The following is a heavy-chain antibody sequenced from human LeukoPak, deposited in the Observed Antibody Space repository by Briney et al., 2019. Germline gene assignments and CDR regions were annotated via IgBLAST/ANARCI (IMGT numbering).Heavy chain of an antibody. CDR1: GFTFSSYA. D-gene: IGHD3-9*01. CDR3: AKVGYYDILTGYTYYFDY. CDR2: ISGSGGST. V-gene: IGHV3-23*01. J-gene: IGHJ4*02. Sequence: GGSLRLSCAASGFTFSSYAMSWVRQAPGKGLEWVSAISGSGGSTYYADSVKGRFTISRDNFKNTLYLQMNSLRAEDTAVYYCAKVGYYDILTGYTYYFDYWGQGTLVTVSS.